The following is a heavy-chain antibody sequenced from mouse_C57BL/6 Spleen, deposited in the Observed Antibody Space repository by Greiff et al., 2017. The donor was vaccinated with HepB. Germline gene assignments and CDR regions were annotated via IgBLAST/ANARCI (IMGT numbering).Heavy chain of an antibody. V-gene: IGHV1-26*01. Sequence: EVQLQQSGPELVKPGASVKISCKASGYTFTDYYMNWVKQSHGKSLEWIGDINPNNGGTSYNQKFKGKATLTVDKSSSTAYMELRSLTSEDSAVYYCARSGGGYFDYWGQGTTLTVSS. J-gene: IGHJ2*01. CDR2: INPNNGGT. CDR3: ARSGGGYFDY. D-gene: IGHD3-2*02. CDR1: GYTFTDYY.